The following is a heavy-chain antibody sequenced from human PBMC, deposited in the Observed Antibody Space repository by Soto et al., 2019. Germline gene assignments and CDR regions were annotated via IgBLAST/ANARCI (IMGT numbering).Heavy chain of an antibody. Sequence: PGGSLRLSCAASGFSFSISPMHWVRQAPGKGPEWVALISYDGTNKFYADSVKGRFTISRDNSKSTLYLQVESLRPEDAAVYYCARDPKTSGGQHWAFNYFDSWGQGTLVPVSS. V-gene: IGHV3-30-3*01. J-gene: IGHJ4*02. D-gene: IGHD7-27*01. CDR2: ISYDGTNK. CDR1: GFSFSISP. CDR3: ARDPKTSGGQHWAFNYFDS.